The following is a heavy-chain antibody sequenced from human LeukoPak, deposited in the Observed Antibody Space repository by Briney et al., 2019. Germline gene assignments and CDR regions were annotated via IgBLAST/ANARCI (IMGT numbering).Heavy chain of an antibody. Sequence: GGSLRLSCAASGFTVSSNYMSWVRQAPGKGLEWVSVIYSGGSTYYADSVKGRFTISRDNSKNTLYLQMNSLRAEDTAVYCCARDRGRDYYYYGMDVWGQGTTVTVSS. V-gene: IGHV3-53*01. D-gene: IGHD3-16*01. CDR2: IYSGGST. J-gene: IGHJ6*02. CDR3: ARDRGRDYYYYGMDV. CDR1: GFTVSSNY.